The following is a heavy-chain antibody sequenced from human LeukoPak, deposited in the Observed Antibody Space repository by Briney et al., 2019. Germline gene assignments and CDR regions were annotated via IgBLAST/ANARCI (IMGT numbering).Heavy chain of an antibody. CDR1: GGSISSGGYY. CDR3: ARDRDLGSRPRNRGWFDP. Sequence: PSQTLSLTCTVSGGSISSGGYYWSWIRQHPGKGLEWIGYIYYSGSTYYNPSLKSRVTISVDTSKNQFSLKLSSVTAADTAVYYCARDRDLGSRPRNRGWFDPWGQGTLVTVSS. D-gene: IGHD1/OR15-1a*01. J-gene: IGHJ5*02. V-gene: IGHV4-31*03. CDR2: IYYSGST.